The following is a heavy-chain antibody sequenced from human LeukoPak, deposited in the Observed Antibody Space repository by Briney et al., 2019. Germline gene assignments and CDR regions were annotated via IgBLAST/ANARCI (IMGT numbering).Heavy chain of an antibody. CDR3: ARGRVVGATTGWFDP. CDR1: GYTFTSYY. CDR2: ISAYNGNT. Sequence: ASVKVSCKASGYTFTSYYMHWVRQPPAQGLEWMGWISAYNGNTNYAQKLQGRVTMTTDTSTSTAYMELRSLRSDDTAVYYCARGRVVGATTGWFDPWGQGTLVTVSS. V-gene: IGHV1-18*04. D-gene: IGHD1-26*01. J-gene: IGHJ5*02.